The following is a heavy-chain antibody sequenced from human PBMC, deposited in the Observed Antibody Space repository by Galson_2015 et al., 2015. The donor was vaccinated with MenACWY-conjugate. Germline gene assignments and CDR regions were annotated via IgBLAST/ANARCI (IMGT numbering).Heavy chain of an antibody. D-gene: IGHD2-2*01. Sequence: SLRLSCAASGFPFSDYSMNWVRQAPGKGPEWVSFISSSRSYIYYADSVKGRFTVSRDNAKNSLYLQMNSLRAEDTAVYYCARDPGTIIKYHFDYWGQGSLVPVSS. CDR1: GFPFSDYS. J-gene: IGHJ4*02. CDR2: ISSSRSYI. CDR3: ARDPGTIIKYHFDY. V-gene: IGHV3-21*01.